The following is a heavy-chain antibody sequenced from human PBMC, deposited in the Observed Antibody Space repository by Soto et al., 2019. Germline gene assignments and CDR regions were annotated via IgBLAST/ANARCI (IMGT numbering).Heavy chain of an antibody. CDR2: SIPIFGTA. D-gene: IGHD3-22*01. CDR1: GGTFSSYA. Sequence: SVKVSCKASGGTFSSYAISWVRQAPGQGLEWIGGSIPIFGTANYAQKFQGRVTITADESTSKAYMELSSLRSEDTAVYYCARGLSDSSGYAXWGQGTLVTVSX. CDR3: ARGLSDSSGYAX. V-gene: IGHV1-69*13. J-gene: IGHJ4*02.